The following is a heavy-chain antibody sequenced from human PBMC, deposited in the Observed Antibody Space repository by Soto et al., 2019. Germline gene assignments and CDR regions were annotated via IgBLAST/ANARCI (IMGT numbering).Heavy chain of an antibody. Sequence: QVQLQESGPGLVKLSETLSLTCTVSAGSISSYYWSWIRQPPGKGLEWIGYIYYSGSTNYNPSLMCRVTISVDTFKNQFSLKLSSVTAADTAVYYCARTSLPARETKDFAYWGQETLVTVSS. J-gene: IGHJ4*02. D-gene: IGHD1-26*01. CDR3: ARTSLPARETKDFAY. CDR2: IYYSGST. V-gene: IGHV4-59*01. CDR1: AGSISSYY.